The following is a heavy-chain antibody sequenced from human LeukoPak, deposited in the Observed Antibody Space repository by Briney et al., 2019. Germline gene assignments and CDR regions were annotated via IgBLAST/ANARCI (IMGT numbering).Heavy chain of an antibody. Sequence: PGGSLRLSCAASGFSFTNAWMSWVRQAPGKGLEWVGRIKSKTDGETRDYAAPVRGRFAISRDDSKNTLFLLMNSPKSDDTAVYFCITDPGDYEDFWGQGTLVTVSS. D-gene: IGHD4-17*01. CDR1: GFSFTNAW. V-gene: IGHV3-15*01. CDR3: ITDPGDYEDF. J-gene: IGHJ4*02. CDR2: IKSKTDGETR.